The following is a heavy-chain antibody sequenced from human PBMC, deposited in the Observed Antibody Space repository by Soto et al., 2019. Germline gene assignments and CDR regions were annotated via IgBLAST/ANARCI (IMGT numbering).Heavy chain of an antibody. CDR3: AKDESDFRSGYQSFDS. D-gene: IGHD3-3*01. V-gene: IGHV3-23*01. Sequence: QLLESGGGLVQPGGSLRLSCAASGFTFSKFALSWVRQAPGKGLEWVSGISGRDGSTYYADSVKGRFTISRDNSWNTLYLDMVSLRAEDSAVYYCAKDESDFRSGYQSFDSWGQGTLVTVSS. CDR1: GFTFSKFA. CDR2: ISGRDGST. J-gene: IGHJ4*02.